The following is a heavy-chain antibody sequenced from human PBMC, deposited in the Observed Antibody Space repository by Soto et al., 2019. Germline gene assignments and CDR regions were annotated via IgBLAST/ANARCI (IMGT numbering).Heavy chain of an antibody. CDR3: ARDQGQWLVYL. V-gene: IGHV3-23*01. Sequence: EVQLLESGGGLVQPGGSLRLSCTTSRFTFTNYGMNWVRQAPGKGLEWVAGVSARGRDTSYADSVKGRFIISRDNAKNSLYLQMNSLRAEDTAVYYCARDQGQWLVYLWGQGTLVTVSS. D-gene: IGHD6-19*01. J-gene: IGHJ5*02. CDR2: VSARGRDT. CDR1: RFTFTNYG.